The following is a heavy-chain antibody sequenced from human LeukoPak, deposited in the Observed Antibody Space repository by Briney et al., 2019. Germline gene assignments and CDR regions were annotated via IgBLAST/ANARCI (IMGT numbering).Heavy chain of an antibody. J-gene: IGHJ5*02. CDR2: IYYSGST. CDR3: ASCVLRYFDWLPYNWFDP. CDR1: GGSIGSSSYY. D-gene: IGHD3-9*01. V-gene: IGHV4-39*07. Sequence: SETLSLTCTVSGGSIGSSSYYWGWIRQPPGKGLEWIGSIYYSGSTYYNPSLKSRVTISVDTSKNQFSLKLSSVTAADTAVYYCASCVLRYFDWLPYNWFDPWGQGTLVTVSS.